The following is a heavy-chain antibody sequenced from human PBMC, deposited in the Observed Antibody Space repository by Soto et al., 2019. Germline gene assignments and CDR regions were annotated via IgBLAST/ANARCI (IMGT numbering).Heavy chain of an antibody. V-gene: IGHV1-18*04. CDR1: GYTFTSHG. Sequence: QVQLVQSGAEVKKPGASVKVSCKASGYTFTSHGISSVRQAPGQGLEWLGWISAHNGNTHYVQKVQGRVTMTTDTSTSTAYMELRSLRSDDTAVYYCVRDGYCVSNTCYDRGGYGMDVWGQGTTVTVSS. CDR3: VRDGYCVSNTCYDRGGYGMDV. D-gene: IGHD2-2*01. CDR2: ISAHNGNT. J-gene: IGHJ6*02.